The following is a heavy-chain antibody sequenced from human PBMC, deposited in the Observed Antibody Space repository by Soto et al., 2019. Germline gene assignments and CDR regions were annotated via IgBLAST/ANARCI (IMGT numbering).Heavy chain of an antibody. CDR3: ARGLIPYCSGGSCYGRAGFDY. D-gene: IGHD2-15*01. Sequence: SETLSLTCAVYGGSFSGYYWSWIRQPPGKGLEWIGEINHSGSTNYNPSLKSRVTISVDTSKNQFSLKLSSVTAADTAVYYCARGLIPYCSGGSCYGRAGFDYWGQGTLVTV. J-gene: IGHJ4*02. CDR1: GGSFSGYY. CDR2: INHSGST. V-gene: IGHV4-34*01.